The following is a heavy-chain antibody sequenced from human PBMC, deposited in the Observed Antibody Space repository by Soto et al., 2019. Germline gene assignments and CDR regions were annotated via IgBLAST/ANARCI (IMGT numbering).Heavy chain of an antibody. J-gene: IGHJ6*02. Sequence: GGSLRLSCAASGFTFSSYEMNWVRQAPGKGLEWVSYISSSGSTIYYADSVKGRFTISRDSAKNSLYLQMNSLRAEDTAVYYCAREDYDFWSGYYTMANGMDVWGQGTTVTVSS. D-gene: IGHD3-3*01. V-gene: IGHV3-48*03. CDR2: ISSSGSTI. CDR1: GFTFSSYE. CDR3: AREDYDFWSGYYTMANGMDV.